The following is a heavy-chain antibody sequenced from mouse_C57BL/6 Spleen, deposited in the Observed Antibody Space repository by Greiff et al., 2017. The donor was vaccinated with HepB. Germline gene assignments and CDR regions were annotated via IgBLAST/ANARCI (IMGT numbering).Heavy chain of an antibody. CDR1: GYTFTDYY. Sequence: VQLQQSGAELVRPGASVKLSCKASGYTFTDYYINWVKQRPGQGLEWIARIYPGSGNTYYNEKFKGKATLTAEKSSSTAYMQLSSLTSEDSAVYFCARGGYGLDYWGQGTSFTVSS. D-gene: IGHD2-2*01. CDR3: ARGGYGLDY. J-gene: IGHJ4*01. V-gene: IGHV1-76*01. CDR2: IYPGSGNT.